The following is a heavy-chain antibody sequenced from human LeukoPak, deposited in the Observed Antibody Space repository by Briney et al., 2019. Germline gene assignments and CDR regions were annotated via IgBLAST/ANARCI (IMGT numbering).Heavy chain of an antibody. CDR1: GYTFTSYY. CDR3: ARDQEGFDY. Sequence: ASVKVSCKASGYTFTSYYMHWVRQAPRQGLEWMGMIYPRDGSTSYAQNFQGRVTVTRDTSTTTVHMELRGLRSEDTAVYYCARDQEGFDYWGQGTVVTVSS. V-gene: IGHV1-46*01. CDR2: IYPRDGST. J-gene: IGHJ4*02.